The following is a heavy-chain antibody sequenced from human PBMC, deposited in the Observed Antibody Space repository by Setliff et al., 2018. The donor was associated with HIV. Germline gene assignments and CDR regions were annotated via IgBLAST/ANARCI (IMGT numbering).Heavy chain of an antibody. CDR1: GFIFSRYW. Sequence: GGSLRLSCEASGFIFSRYWMSWVRQAPGKGLEWVANIKEDGSEKYYVDSVKGRFTISRDNAKNSLYLQMNSLRVEDTALYYCARDLNWGFDYWGQGTLVTVSS. J-gene: IGHJ4*02. CDR3: ARDLNWGFDY. V-gene: IGHV3-7*01. CDR2: IKEDGSEK. D-gene: IGHD7-27*01.